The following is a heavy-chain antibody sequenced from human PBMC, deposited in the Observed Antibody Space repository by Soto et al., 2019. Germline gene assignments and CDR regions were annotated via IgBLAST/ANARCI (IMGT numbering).Heavy chain of an antibody. CDR3: ARDYGGSGRFDY. V-gene: IGHV3-11*06. J-gene: IGHJ4*02. Sequence: GGSLRLSCEASGFTFSDYYMSWIRQAPGKGLEWISYISESSTYTNYADSVKGRFTISRDNAKNSLYLQMNSLRAEDTAVYYCARDYGGSGRFDYWGQGTLVTVSS. CDR1: GFTFSDYY. CDR2: ISESSTYT. D-gene: IGHD4-17*01.